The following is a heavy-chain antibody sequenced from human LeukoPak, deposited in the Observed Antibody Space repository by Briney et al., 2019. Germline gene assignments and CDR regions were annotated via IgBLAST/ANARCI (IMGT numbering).Heavy chain of an antibody. V-gene: IGHV3-7*01. CDR3: ARDRVVAAAGKGGYYYYGMDV. Sequence: GGSLRLSCAASGFTFSSYWMSWVRQAPGKGLEWVANIKQDGSEKYYVDSVEGRFTISRDNAKNSLYLQMNSLRAEDTAVYYCARDRVVAAAGKGGYYYYGMDVWGQGTTVTVSS. D-gene: IGHD6-13*01. CDR2: IKQDGSEK. CDR1: GFTFSSYW. J-gene: IGHJ6*02.